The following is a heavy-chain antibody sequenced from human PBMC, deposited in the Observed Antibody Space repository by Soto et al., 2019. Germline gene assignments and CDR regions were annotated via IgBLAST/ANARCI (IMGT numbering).Heavy chain of an antibody. Sequence: EVQLLQSGGGLVQPGGSLRLSCAACGFIFSNYAMNWVRQAPGRGLEWVSIVTSRGDTTYYAASVKGRFTIARDNPKNTLYLQVATLPAEDTAVYYCAKDRLGGALDYWGQGTLVSASS. D-gene: IGHD3-16*01. CDR2: VTSRGDTT. CDR1: GFIFSNYA. J-gene: IGHJ4*02. V-gene: IGHV3-23*01. CDR3: AKDRLGGALDY.